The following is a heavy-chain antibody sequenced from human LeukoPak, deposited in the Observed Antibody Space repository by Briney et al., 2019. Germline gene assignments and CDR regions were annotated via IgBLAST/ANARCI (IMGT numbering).Heavy chain of an antibody. CDR2: INSNGGNT. CDR3: AREVYGMDV. J-gene: IGHJ6*02. CDR1: GFSFSTYP. V-gene: IGHV3-64*01. Sequence: GGSLRLSCAASGFSFSTYPMHWVRRAPGKGLEFVSSINSNGGNTYYANSVKGRFTISRDNSKNTLYLQMGSLRAEDMAIYHCAREVYGMDVWGRGTTVTVSS.